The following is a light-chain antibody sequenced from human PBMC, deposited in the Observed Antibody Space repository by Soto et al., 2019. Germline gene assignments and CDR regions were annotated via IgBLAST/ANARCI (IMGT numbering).Light chain of an antibody. V-gene: IGKV3-20*01. CDR1: QSVSSSY. CDR2: GAS. Sequence: DIVMTQSPGPLSLSPGERAPLSCRASQSVSSSYLAWYQQKPGQAPRLLIYGASNRATGIPDRFSGSGSGTEFTLIISRMEPEDFAVYYCQQYGSSPITFGQGTRLEIK. J-gene: IGKJ5*01. CDR3: QQYGSSPIT.